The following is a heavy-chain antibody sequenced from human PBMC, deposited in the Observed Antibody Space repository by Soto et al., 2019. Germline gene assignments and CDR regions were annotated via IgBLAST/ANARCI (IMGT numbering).Heavy chain of an antibody. CDR1: GYSFTNYG. CDR3: ARDRGVAPPVAGNTHYYYYMDV. D-gene: IGHD6-19*01. J-gene: IGHJ6*03. V-gene: IGHV1-18*01. CDR2: VSADNGNT. Sequence: QDQLVQSGVEVKKPGASVKVSCKASGYSFTNYGITWVRQAPGQGFEWMGWVSADNGNTNYAQKFQGRGTMPTVASTSTAYLELRSLKSDDTAVYYCARDRGVAPPVAGNTHYYYYMDVWGKGTPVTVSS.